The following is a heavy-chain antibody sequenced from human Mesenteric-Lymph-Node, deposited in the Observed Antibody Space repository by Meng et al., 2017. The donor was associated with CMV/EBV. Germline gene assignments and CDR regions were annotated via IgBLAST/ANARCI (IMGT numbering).Heavy chain of an antibody. D-gene: IGHD3-16*02. CDR1: GGTFSSYA. Sequence: SVKVSCKASGGTFSSYAISWVRQAPGQGLEWMGRVIPILDMAAYAQKFQGRVTITADKSTTTAYMELSSLRSEDTAMYYCARDYRKAFDIWGQGTMVTVSS. CDR3: ARDYRKAFDI. CDR2: VIPILDMA. J-gene: IGHJ3*02. V-gene: IGHV1-69*04.